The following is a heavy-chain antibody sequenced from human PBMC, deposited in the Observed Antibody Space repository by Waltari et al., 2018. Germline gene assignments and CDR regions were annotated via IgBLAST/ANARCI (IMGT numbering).Heavy chain of an antibody. CDR1: GGSISSYY. Sequence: QVQLQESGPGLVKPSETLSLTCTVSGGSISSYYWSWIRKPPGKGLEWIGYIYYSGSTNYNPSLKSRVTISVDTSKNQFSLKLSSVTAADTAVYYCARGDCSSTSCSFDIWGQGTMVTVSS. CDR3: ARGDCSSTSCSFDI. D-gene: IGHD2-2*01. CDR2: IYYSGST. V-gene: IGHV4-59*01. J-gene: IGHJ3*02.